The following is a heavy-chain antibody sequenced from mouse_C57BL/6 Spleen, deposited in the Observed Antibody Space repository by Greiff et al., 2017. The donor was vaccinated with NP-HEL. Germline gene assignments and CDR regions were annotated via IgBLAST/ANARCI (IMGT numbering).Heavy chain of an antibody. CDR2: ISSGGSYT. V-gene: IGHV5-6*01. J-gene: IGHJ2*01. CDR1: GFTFSSYG. D-gene: IGHD2-4*01. CDR3: ARQSDYDFYFDY. Sequence: EVQVVESGGDLVKPGGSLKLSCAASGFTFSSYGMSWVRQTPDKRLEWVATISSGGSYTYYPDSVKGRFTISRDNAKNTLYLQMSSLKSEDTAMYYCARQSDYDFYFDYWGQGTTLTVSS.